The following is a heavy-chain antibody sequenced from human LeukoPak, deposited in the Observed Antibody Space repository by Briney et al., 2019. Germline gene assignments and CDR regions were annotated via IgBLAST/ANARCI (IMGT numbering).Heavy chain of an antibody. V-gene: IGHV4-34*01. CDR1: GGSFSGYY. Sequence: SETLSLTCAVYGGSFSGYYWSWIRQPPGKGLEWIGEINHSGSTNYNPSLKSRVTISVDTSKNQFSLKLSSVTAADTAVYYCARGNSRRSISYYYYYSMDVWGQGTTVTVSS. J-gene: IGHJ6*02. CDR3: ARGNSRRSISYYYYYSMDV. CDR2: INHSGST. D-gene: IGHD3-10*01.